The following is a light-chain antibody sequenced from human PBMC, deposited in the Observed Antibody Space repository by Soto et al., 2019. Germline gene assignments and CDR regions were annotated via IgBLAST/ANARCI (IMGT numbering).Light chain of an antibody. CDR3: QQSYKMPS. J-gene: IGKJ5*01. CDR1: RNVSIY. V-gene: IGKV1-39*01. CDR2: ATS. Sequence: MTQSPATLSVSPGERATLSCRASRNVSIYLNWYQHKPGKGPTLLIHATSNLQIGVPSRFSGSGSGTEFTLTISSLEPEDFGTYYCQQSYKMPSFGQGTRLEIK.